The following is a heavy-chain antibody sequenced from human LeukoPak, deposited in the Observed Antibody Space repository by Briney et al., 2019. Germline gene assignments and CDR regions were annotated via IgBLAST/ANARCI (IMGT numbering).Heavy chain of an antibody. V-gene: IGHV3-7*01. D-gene: IGHD3-9*01. Sequence: GGSLRLSCAASGFTFSSYWMSWVRQAPGKGLEWVANIKQDGSKKYYVDSVKGRFTISRDNAKNSLYLQMNSLRAEDTAVYYCARDGDDILTGNGYYYYGMDVWGQGTTVTVSS. CDR2: IKQDGSKK. J-gene: IGHJ6*02. CDR1: GFTFSSYW. CDR3: ARDGDDILTGNGYYYYGMDV.